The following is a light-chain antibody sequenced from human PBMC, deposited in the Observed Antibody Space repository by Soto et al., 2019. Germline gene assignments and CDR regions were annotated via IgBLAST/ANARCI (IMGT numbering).Light chain of an antibody. CDR2: AAS. J-gene: IGKJ4*01. V-gene: IGKV1-39*01. CDR3: QQSYSTPPT. Sequence: DIQMTQCPSSLSASVGDRVTITCRASQSIGRYLSWFQQTPGNAPKLLIYAASSLQSGVPSRFSGSGSGTHFTLTISSLQPEDFATYYCQQSYSTPPTFGGGTKVDIK. CDR1: QSIGRY.